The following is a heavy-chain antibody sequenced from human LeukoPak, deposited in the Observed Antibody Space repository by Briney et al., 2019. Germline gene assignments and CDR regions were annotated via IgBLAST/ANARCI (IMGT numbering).Heavy chain of an antibody. Sequence: ASVKVSCKASGYTFTSYYMHWVRQAPGQGLEWMGIINPSGGSTSYAQKFQGRVTMTRDTSTSTVYMELSSLRSEDTAVYYCARGSVGWELRYYSDYWGQGTLVTVSS. J-gene: IGHJ4*02. CDR1: GYTFTSYY. CDR2: INPSGGST. V-gene: IGHV1-46*01. CDR3: ARGSVGWELRYYSDY. D-gene: IGHD1-26*01.